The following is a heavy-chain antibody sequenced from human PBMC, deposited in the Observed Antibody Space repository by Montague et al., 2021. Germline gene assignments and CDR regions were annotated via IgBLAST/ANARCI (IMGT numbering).Heavy chain of an antibody. J-gene: IGHJ4*02. Sequence: SETLSLTCAVSGGSFSAYYWDWIRQPPGKGLEWIGEIHHRGITYYNPSLNSRLTISLDTSKNQFSLKLNSVTAADTAVYFCARRSRLKSPVDYWGQGTLVTVSS. CDR3: ARRSRLKSPVDY. CDR1: GGSFSAYY. CDR2: IHHRGIT. V-gene: IGHV4-34*01.